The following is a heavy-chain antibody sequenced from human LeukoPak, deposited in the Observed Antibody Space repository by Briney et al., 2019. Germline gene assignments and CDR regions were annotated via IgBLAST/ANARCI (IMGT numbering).Heavy chain of an antibody. CDR2: ISAYNGNT. CDR3: ARSYYDYVWGSYRTYYFDY. CDR1: GYTFTSYG. V-gene: IGHV1-18*04. J-gene: IGHJ4*02. D-gene: IGHD3-16*02. Sequence: ASVKVSCKASGYTFTSYGISWVRQAPGQGLEWMGWISAYNGNTNYAQKLQGRVTMTTDTSTSTAYMELRSLRSDDTAVYCCARSYYDYVWGSYRTYYFDYWGQGTLVTVSS.